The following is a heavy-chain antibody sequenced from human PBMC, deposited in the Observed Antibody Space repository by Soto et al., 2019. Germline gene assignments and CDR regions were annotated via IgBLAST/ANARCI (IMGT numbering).Heavy chain of an antibody. V-gene: IGHV4-39*01. Sequence: PXXTLSLTCTVSSDSINSATYYRGWIRQPAGKGLELXGSIYXSGDTYYRPSLXXRVTISLXXTMSKFYLKLTSMSFAETAMYYCARQATTSWSYWGQGTLVTSPQ. CDR3: ARQATTSWSY. D-gene: IGHD6-13*01. J-gene: IGHJ4*02. CDR2: IYXSGDT. CDR1: SDSINSATYY.